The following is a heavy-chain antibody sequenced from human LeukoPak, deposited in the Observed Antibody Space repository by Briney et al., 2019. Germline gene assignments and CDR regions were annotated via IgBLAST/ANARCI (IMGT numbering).Heavy chain of an antibody. D-gene: IGHD3-22*01. V-gene: IGHV3-21*01. Sequence: GGSLRLSCAASGFTFSSYSMNWVRQAPGKGLEWVSSISSSSSYIYYADSAKGRFTISRDNAKNSLYLQMNSLRAEDTAVYYCASEGAYYYDSSGYYPLDYWGQGTLVTVSS. J-gene: IGHJ4*02. CDR3: ASEGAYYYDSSGYYPLDY. CDR1: GFTFSSYS. CDR2: ISSSSSYI.